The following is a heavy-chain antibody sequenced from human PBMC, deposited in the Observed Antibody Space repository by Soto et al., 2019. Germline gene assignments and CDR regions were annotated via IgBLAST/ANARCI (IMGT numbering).Heavy chain of an antibody. D-gene: IGHD3-22*01. CDR3: ARGRGSSGYYSFDY. CDR1: GGTFSSYA. V-gene: IGHV1-69*01. Sequence: KVSCKACGGTFSSYAIFWVRQAPGQGLEWMGGIIPIFGTANYAQKFQGRVTITADESTSTAYMELSSLRSEDTAVYYCARGRGSSGYYSFDYWGQGTLVTVSS. CDR2: IIPIFGTA. J-gene: IGHJ4*02.